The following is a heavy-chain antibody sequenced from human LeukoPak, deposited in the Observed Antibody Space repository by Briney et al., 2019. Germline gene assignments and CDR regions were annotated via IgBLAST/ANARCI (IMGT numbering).Heavy chain of an antibody. V-gene: IGHV4-59*11. D-gene: IGHD1-26*01. J-gene: IGHJ4*02. Sequence: SETLSLTCSVSGGSIRSHYWSWIRQPPGKGLEWIGYIYYSGSTNYKPSLKSRVTISVDTSKNQFSLKLSSVTAADTAVYYCARDVGATPGYFDYWGQGTLVTVSS. CDR3: ARDVGATPGYFDY. CDR2: IYYSGST. CDR1: GGSIRSHY.